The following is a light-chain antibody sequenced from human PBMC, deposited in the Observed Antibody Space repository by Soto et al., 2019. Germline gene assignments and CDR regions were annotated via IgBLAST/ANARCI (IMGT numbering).Light chain of an antibody. CDR3: QKYDRAPFT. V-gene: IGKV1-9*01. Sequence: DIQLTQSPSFLSPSIGDSVTITCRASQVISTSLSWYQVKPGKAPKLLVPKASCLQSGVPSTLSGCGSGTGFTLTINGLLPEDVATYYCQKYDRAPFTFGPGTKVDIK. CDR1: QVISTS. CDR2: KAS. J-gene: IGKJ3*01.